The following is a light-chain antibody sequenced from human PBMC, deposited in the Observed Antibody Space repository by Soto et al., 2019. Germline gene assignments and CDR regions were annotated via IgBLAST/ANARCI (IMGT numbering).Light chain of an antibody. V-gene: IGLV2-14*01. CDR3: NSYTSSSTPVV. CDR1: SSDVGGYNY. J-gene: IGLJ2*01. CDR2: EVS. Sequence: QSALTQPASVSGSPGQSITISCTGTSSDVGGYNYVSWYQQHPGKAPKLMIYEVSNRPSGVSIRFSGSKSGNTASLTISGLQDEDEADYYCNSYTSSSTPVVFGGGTKLTVL.